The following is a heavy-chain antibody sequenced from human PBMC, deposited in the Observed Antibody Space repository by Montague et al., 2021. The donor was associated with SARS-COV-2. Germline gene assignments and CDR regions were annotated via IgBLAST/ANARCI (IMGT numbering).Heavy chain of an antibody. J-gene: IGHJ6*02. D-gene: IGHD3-9*01. CDR3: AREGGLRYFDWLLRPDYYYGMDV. CDR1: GGSISSGGYY. V-gene: IGHV4-31*03. Sequence: TLSLTCTVSGGSISSGGYYWSWIRQHPGKGLEWIGYIYYSGSTYYNPSLKSRVTISVDTSKNQFSLRLSSVTAADTAVYYCAREGGLRYFDWLLRPDYYYGMDVWGQGTTVTVSS. CDR2: IYYSGST.